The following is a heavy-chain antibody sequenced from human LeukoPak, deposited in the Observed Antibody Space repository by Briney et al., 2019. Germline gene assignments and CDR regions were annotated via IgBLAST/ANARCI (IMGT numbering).Heavy chain of an antibody. V-gene: IGHV3-21*01. D-gene: IGHD4-23*01. CDR2: ISSSSSYI. Sequence: PGGSLRLSCAASGFTFSSYSMNWVRPAPRKGLEWVSSISSSSSYIYYADSVKGRFTISRDNAKNSLYLQMNSLRAEDTAVYYCARDPDYGGNSFDYWGQGTLVTVSS. CDR3: ARDPDYGGNSFDY. CDR1: GFTFSSYS. J-gene: IGHJ4*02.